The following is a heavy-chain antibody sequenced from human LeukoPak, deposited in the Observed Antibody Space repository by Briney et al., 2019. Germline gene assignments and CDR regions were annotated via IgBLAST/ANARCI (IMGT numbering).Heavy chain of an antibody. CDR2: ISGSGGST. V-gene: IGHV3-23*01. J-gene: IGHJ4*02. CDR3: AKGRSGSYFFDY. Sequence: GGSLRLSCAASGFTFSSYAMSWVRQAPGKGLEWVSAISGSGGSTYYADSAKGRFTISRDNSKNTLYLQMNSLRAEDTAVYYCAKGRSGSYFFDYWGQGTLVTVSS. CDR1: GFTFSSYA. D-gene: IGHD1-26*01.